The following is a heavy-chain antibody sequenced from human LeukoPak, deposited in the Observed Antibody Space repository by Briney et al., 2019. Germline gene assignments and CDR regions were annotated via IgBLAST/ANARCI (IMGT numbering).Heavy chain of an antibody. D-gene: IGHD1-26*01. V-gene: IGHV3-30*02. CDR1: GFTFSSYG. Sequence: GGSLRLSCAASGFTFSSYGMHWVRQAPGKGLEWVAFIRYDGSNKYYADSVKGRFTISRDNSKNTLYLQMNSLRAEDTAVYYCARVARVAWEWFDPWGQGTLVTVSS. J-gene: IGHJ5*02. CDR2: IRYDGSNK. CDR3: ARVARVAWEWFDP.